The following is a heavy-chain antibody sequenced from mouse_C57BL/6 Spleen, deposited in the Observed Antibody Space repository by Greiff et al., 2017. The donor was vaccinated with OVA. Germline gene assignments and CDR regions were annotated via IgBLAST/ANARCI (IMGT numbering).Heavy chain of an antibody. J-gene: IGHJ1*03. CDR3: ARYSNWYFDV. V-gene: IGHV1-69*01. CDR1: GYTFTSYW. Sequence: VQLQQSGAELVMPGASVKLSCKASGYTFTSYWMHWVKQRPGQGLEWIGEIDPSDSYTNYNQKFKGKSTLTVDKSSSTAYMQLSSLTSEDSAVYYCARYSNWYFDVWGTGTTVTVSS. CDR2: IDPSDSYT. D-gene: IGHD2-12*01.